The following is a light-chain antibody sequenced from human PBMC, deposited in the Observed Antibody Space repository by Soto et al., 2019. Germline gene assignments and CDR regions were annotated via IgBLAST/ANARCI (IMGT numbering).Light chain of an antibody. J-gene: IGKJ3*01. CDR1: QSVSSN. Sequence: EIVMTQSPATLSVSPGERATLSCRASQSVSSNLAWYQQKPGQAPRLLLYGASNRATDIPGRFSGSGSGTEFTLTISSLQSEDFEVYYCQQYNNWPLFTFGPGTKVDIK. CDR2: GAS. V-gene: IGKV3D-15*01. CDR3: QQYNNWPLFT.